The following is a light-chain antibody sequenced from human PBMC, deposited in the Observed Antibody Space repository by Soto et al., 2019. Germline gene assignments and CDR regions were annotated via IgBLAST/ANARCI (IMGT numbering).Light chain of an antibody. CDR2: DAS. V-gene: IGKV1-5*01. Sequence: DIQMTQSPSTLTASVGDRVTITCRASRSISNWLAWYQQRPGIAPKLLIFDASILQSGVPSRFSGSGSGTEFTLSISRLQTDDFATYYCLQYGSFSPITFGGGTEVEI. CDR1: RSISNW. CDR3: LQYGSFSPIT. J-gene: IGKJ4*01.